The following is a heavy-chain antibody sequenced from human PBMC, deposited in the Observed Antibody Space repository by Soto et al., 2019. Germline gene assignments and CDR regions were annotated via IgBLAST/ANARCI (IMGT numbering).Heavy chain of an antibody. V-gene: IGHV1-2*04. CDR1: GYTFTGYY. Sequence: ASVKVSCKASGYTFTGYYMHWVRQAPGQGLEWMGWINPNSGGTNYAQKFQGWVTMTRDTSISTAYMELSRLRSDDTAVYYCARGGYCSGGSCYHDNNWFDPWGQGTLVTVSS. CDR3: ARGGYCSGGSCYHDNNWFDP. D-gene: IGHD2-15*01. CDR2: INPNSGGT. J-gene: IGHJ5*02.